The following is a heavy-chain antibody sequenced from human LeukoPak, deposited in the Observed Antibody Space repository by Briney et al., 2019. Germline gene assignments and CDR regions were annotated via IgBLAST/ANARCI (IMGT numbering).Heavy chain of an antibody. V-gene: IGHV1-2*02. CDR2: INPNSGGT. D-gene: IGHD1-20*01. CDR3: ARGSSNWNPGDYFDY. CDR1: GYTFTGYY. J-gene: IGHJ4*02. Sequence: ASVKVSCKASGYTFTGYYIYWVRQAPGQGLEWVGWINPNSGGTNYAQKFQGRVTMTRDTSISTAYMELSRLRSDDTAVYYCARGSSNWNPGDYFDYWGQGTLVTVSS.